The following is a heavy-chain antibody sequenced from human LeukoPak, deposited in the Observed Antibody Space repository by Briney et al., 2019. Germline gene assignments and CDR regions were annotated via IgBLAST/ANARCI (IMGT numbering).Heavy chain of an antibody. V-gene: IGHV3-9*03. CDR3: AKAAYGSYYYYMDV. Sequence: GGSRRLSCAASGFTFDDYAMHWVRQAPGKGLEWVSGISWNSGSIGYADSVKGRFTISRDNAKNSLYLQMNSLRAEDMALYYCAKAAYGSYYYYMDVWGKGTTVTVSS. CDR2: ISWNSGSI. J-gene: IGHJ6*03. D-gene: IGHD3-10*01. CDR1: GFTFDDYA.